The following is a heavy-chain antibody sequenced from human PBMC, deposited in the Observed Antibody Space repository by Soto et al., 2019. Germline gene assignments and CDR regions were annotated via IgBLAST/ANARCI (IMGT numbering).Heavy chain of an antibody. J-gene: IGHJ5*02. Sequence: SVKVSCKASGGTFSSYAISWVRQAPGQGLEWMGGIIPIFGTANYAQKFQGRVTITADESTSTAYMELSSLRSEDTAVYYCARDYKGCSSTSCFIFDPWGQGTLVTVSS. CDR2: IIPIFGTA. D-gene: IGHD2-2*01. CDR3: ARDYKGCSSTSCFIFDP. V-gene: IGHV1-69*13. CDR1: GGTFSSYA.